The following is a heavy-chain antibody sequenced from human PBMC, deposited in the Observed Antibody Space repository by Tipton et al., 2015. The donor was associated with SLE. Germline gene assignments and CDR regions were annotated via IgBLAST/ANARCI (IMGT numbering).Heavy chain of an antibody. V-gene: IGHV3-74*01. J-gene: IGHJ4*02. CDR1: GFTFSSHW. Sequence: SLRLSCAASGFTFSSHWMHWVRQDPGRGLEWVARINTDGTITGYADSVRGRFTISRDNAKNTLNLQMNSLRVEDTAVYYCARDQLYNCPDYWGQGILVTVSS. D-gene: IGHD3-10*01. CDR3: ARDQLYNCPDY. CDR2: INTDGTIT.